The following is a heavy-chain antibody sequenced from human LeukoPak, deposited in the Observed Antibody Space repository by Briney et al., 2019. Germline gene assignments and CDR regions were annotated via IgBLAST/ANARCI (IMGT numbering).Heavy chain of an antibody. CDR2: IYSGGSDT. CDR1: GYTFTNYW. Sequence: GESLKISCKGSGYTFTNYWIGWVRQMPGKGLEWMGIIYSGGSDTRYSPSFQGQVTISADKSISTAYLQWTSLKASDTAIYYCARHSLGYCSGGNCYPDYWGQGTLVTVSS. J-gene: IGHJ4*02. D-gene: IGHD2-15*01. V-gene: IGHV5-51*01. CDR3: ARHSLGYCSGGNCYPDY.